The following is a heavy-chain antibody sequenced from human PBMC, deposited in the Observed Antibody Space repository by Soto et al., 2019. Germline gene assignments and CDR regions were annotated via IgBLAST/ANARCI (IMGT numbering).Heavy chain of an antibody. CDR3: AKEVSLGSTVDLGY. CDR2: ISGSGGST. Sequence: GGSLRLSCAASGFTFSIFAMSWVRQSPGRGLEWVSTISGSGGSTYYADAVKGRFTISRDNSMGTLYLQMKSLRVEDTAIYYCAKEVSLGSTVDLGYWGQGALVTVSS. J-gene: IGHJ4*02. D-gene: IGHD7-27*01. V-gene: IGHV3-23*01. CDR1: GFTFSIFA.